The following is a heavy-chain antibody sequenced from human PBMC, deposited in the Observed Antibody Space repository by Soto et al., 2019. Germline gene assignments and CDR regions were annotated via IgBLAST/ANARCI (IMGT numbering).Heavy chain of an antibody. CDR1: GFTFGTND. CDR2: IDGTSTFS. D-gene: IGHD5-18*01. J-gene: IGHJ4*02. Sequence: GGSLRLSCVASGFTFGTNDMTWVRQAPGKGLEWVSTIDGTSTFSNYADSVEGRFTISRDNSRNTVYLQMNSLRAEDTAVFYCARGDGYIYGNTFDSWGQGTLLTVSS. V-gene: IGHV3-23*05. CDR3: ARGDGYIYGNTFDS.